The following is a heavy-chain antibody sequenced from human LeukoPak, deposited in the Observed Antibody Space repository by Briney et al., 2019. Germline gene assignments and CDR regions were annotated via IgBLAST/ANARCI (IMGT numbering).Heavy chain of an antibody. CDR2: MFYSEST. V-gene: IGHV4-61*01. CDR1: GASVSDGNYY. Sequence: SETLSLTCSVSGASVSDGNYYWSWIRQPPGKGLEWIGYMFYSESTKYNPSLKSRVTISVDKSKNQFSLHMSSVTAADTAVYYCARGPTYYYDSSGYYSWGQGTLVTVSS. J-gene: IGHJ4*02. D-gene: IGHD3-22*01. CDR3: ARGPTYYYDSSGYYS.